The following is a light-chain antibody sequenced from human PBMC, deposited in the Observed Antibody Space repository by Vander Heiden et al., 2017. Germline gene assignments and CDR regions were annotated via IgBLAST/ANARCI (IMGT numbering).Light chain of an antibody. CDR1: TWGDKY. CDR2: NGS. V-gene: IGLV3-1*01. Sequence: SYELTQPPSVSVSPGQTASITCSGDTWGDKYAVWHRKKPDQVLLLVIYNGSKRSAGVRDRFSGYNSGTTATLTMGGTQAGDDDYYHSQAGNSGDVVFGGGTKRTVL. CDR3: QAGNSGDVV. J-gene: IGLJ2*01.